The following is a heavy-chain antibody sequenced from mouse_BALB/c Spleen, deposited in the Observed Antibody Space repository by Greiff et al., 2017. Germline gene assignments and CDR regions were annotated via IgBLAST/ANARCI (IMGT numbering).Heavy chain of an antibody. CDR2: ISSGGSYT. Sequence: EVKVVESGGDLVKPGGSLKLSCAASGFTFSSYGMSWVRQTPDKRLEWVATISSGGSYTYYPDSVKGRFTISRDNAKNTLYLQMSSLKSEDTAMYYCARQGYYGSSYVGYWYFDVWGAGTTVTVSS. CDR3: ARQGYYGSSYVGYWYFDV. D-gene: IGHD1-1*01. CDR1: GFTFSSYG. J-gene: IGHJ1*01. V-gene: IGHV5-6*01.